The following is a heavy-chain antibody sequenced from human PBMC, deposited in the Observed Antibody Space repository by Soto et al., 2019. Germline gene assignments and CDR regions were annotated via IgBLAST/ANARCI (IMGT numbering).Heavy chain of an antibody. CDR2: IYSSGGT. CDR3: ARGQRFSDSFDP. D-gene: IGHD3-3*01. CDR1: GGAISGYY. J-gene: IGHJ5*02. V-gene: IGHV4-4*07. Sequence: SETLPLTCTVSGGAISGYYWTWIRQSAGKGLEWIGRIYSSGGTKYNPSLQSRVTMSLDTSKNQFSLRLTSVTAADTAVYYCARGQRFSDSFDPWGQGTLVTVSS.